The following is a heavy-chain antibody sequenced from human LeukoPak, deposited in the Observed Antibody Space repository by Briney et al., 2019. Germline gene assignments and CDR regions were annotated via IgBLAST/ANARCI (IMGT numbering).Heavy chain of an antibody. J-gene: IGHJ4*02. CDR3: ARAYPRDSWRYQNLRYYFDY. V-gene: IGHV4-34*01. CDR1: GGSFSGYY. D-gene: IGHD6-13*01. Sequence: SETLSLTCAVYGGSFSGYYWSWIRQPPGKGLECIGEINHSGSTNYNPSLKSRVTISVDTSKNQLYLKLSSVTAADTAVYYCARAYPRDSWRYQNLRYYFDYWGQGTLVTVS. CDR2: INHSGST.